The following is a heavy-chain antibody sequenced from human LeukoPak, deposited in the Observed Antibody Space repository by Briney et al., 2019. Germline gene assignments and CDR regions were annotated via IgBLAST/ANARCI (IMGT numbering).Heavy chain of an antibody. V-gene: IGHV3-23*01. CDR2: ISGSGGST. Sequence: MXWXRXAPXXXLEWVSSISGSGGSTYYADSVKGRFTISRDNSKNTLSLHMNSLRAEDTAVYYCAKASHSSGWHYFDYWGQGTLVTVSS. D-gene: IGHD6-19*01. CDR3: AKASHSSGWHYFDY. J-gene: IGHJ4*02.